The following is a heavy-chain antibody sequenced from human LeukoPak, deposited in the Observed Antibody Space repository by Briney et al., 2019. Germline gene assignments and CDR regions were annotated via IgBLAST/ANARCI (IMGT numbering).Heavy chain of an antibody. J-gene: IGHJ3*02. D-gene: IGHD3-10*01. Sequence: SETLSLTCAVYGGSFSGYYWSWIRQPPGKGLEWIGEINHSGGTNYNPSLKSRVTISVDTSKNQFSLKLSSVTAADTAVYYCARGYRITMVRGNKAFDIWGQGTMVTVSS. CDR1: GGSFSGYY. CDR3: ARGYRITMVRGNKAFDI. V-gene: IGHV4-34*01. CDR2: INHSGGT.